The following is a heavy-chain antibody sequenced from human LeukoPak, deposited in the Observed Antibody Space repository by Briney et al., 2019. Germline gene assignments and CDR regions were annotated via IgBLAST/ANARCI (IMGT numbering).Heavy chain of an antibody. Sequence: ASVKVSCKASGYPFTDFYMHWVRQAPGQGPEWMGWINPNSGITNYAEKFQGRVTMTRDTSITTAYMELRNLRSDDTAIYYCTKAGTTSLWYYNMDVWGTGTTVTVSS. D-gene: IGHD1-7*01. CDR2: INPNSGIT. V-gene: IGHV1-2*02. J-gene: IGHJ6*03. CDR3: TKAGTTSLWYYNMDV. CDR1: GYPFTDFY.